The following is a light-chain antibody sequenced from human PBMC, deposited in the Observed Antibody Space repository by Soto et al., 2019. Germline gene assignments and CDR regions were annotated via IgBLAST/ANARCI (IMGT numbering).Light chain of an antibody. Sequence: QSVLTQSPSVSGAPGQRVTISCTGSSSNIGAGYDVHWYQQLPGTAPKLLIYVNSNRPSGVPDRFSGSKSGTSASLAITGLQAEDEADYYCQSYDSSLSGYFVFGGGTKLTVL. CDR2: VNS. CDR3: QSYDSSLSGYFV. V-gene: IGLV1-40*01. J-gene: IGLJ2*01. CDR1: SSNIGAGYD.